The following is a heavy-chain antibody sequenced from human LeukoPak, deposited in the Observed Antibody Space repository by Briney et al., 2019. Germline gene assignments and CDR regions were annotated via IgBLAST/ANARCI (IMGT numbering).Heavy chain of an antibody. CDR1: GGSISSGGNS. J-gene: IGHJ5*01. D-gene: IGHD3-22*01. CDR3: ARARSVNYYDSSGYYDS. Sequence: SETLSLTCAVSGGSISSGGNSWSWIRQPPGKGLEWIGNIYHSGSTYYTPSLKSRVTISVDRSKNQFSLKLSSVTAADTAVYYCARARSVNYYDSSGYYDSWGQGTLVTVSS. V-gene: IGHV4-30-2*01. CDR2: IYHSGST.